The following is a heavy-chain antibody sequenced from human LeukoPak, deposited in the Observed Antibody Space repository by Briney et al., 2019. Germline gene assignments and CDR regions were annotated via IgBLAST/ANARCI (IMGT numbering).Heavy chain of an antibody. J-gene: IGHJ6*02. V-gene: IGHV4-61*08. CDR3: ASLKVPLDYYYYYGMDV. D-gene: IGHD3-10*01. CDR1: GGSISSGGYY. Sequence: SETLSLTCTVSGGSISSGGYYWSWIRQHPGKGLEWIGYIYYSGSTNYNPSLKSRVTISVDTSKNQFSLKLSSVTAADTAVYYCASLKVPLDYYYYYGMDVWGQGTTVTVSS. CDR2: IYYSGST.